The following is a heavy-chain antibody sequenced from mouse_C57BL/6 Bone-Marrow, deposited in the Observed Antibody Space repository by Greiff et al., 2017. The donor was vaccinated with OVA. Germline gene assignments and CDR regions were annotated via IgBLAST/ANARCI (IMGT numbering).Heavy chain of an antibody. V-gene: IGHV2-6*01. CDR1: GFSLTSYC. Sequence: VQGVESGPGLVAPSQSLSITCTVSGFSLTSYCVAWVRQSPGKGLEWLGVIWGVGSTNYNSAFKSRLSISKVNSKSQVFLKVNGLQTEDTAMYYWARTGNRGFAYWGQGTLVTVSA. D-gene: IGHD2-1*01. CDR3: ARTGNRGFAY. J-gene: IGHJ3*01. CDR2: IWGVGST.